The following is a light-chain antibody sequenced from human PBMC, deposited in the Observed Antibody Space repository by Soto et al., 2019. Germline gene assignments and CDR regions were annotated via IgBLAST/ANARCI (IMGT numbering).Light chain of an antibody. CDR1: SSDFGGYNY. CDR2: EVS. Sequence: QSVLTQPASVSGSPGQSITISCTGTSSDFGGYNYVSWYQQHPGTVPKLIIYEVSNRPSGVSNRFSGSKSDNTASLTISGLQAEDEADYYCSSYVSSTTLVFGTGTKVTVL. CDR3: SSYVSSTTLV. V-gene: IGLV2-14*01. J-gene: IGLJ1*01.